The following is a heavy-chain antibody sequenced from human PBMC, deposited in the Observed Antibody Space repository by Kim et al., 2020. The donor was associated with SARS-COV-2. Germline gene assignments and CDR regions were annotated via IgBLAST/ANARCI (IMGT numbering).Heavy chain of an antibody. CDR3: ARLYGESYFDY. D-gene: IGHD7-27*01. V-gene: IGHV3-21*01. CDR2: ISSSINYI. J-gene: IGHJ4*02. Sequence: GGSLRLSCAASGFTFSSYNMNWVRQAPGKGLEWVSSISSSINYIYYADSVKGRFTISRDNAKNSLYLQMNSLRAEDTAVYYCARLYGESYFDYWGQGTLVTVSS. CDR1: GFTFSSYN.